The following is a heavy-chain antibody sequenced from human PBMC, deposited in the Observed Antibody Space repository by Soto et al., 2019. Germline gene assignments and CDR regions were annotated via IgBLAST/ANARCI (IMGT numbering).Heavy chain of an antibody. CDR1: GFTFSNYV. D-gene: IGHD3-9*01. Sequence: PGGSLRLSCAASGFTFSNYVLSWVRQAPGKGLEWVSVISGGGGSTYYADSVKGRFTISRDNSKNTLYLQMNSLRAEDTAVYYCAKPRGGGHYDILTGYFKYFDYWGQGALVTVSS. V-gene: IGHV3-23*01. CDR3: AKPRGGGHYDILTGYFKYFDY. J-gene: IGHJ4*02. CDR2: ISGGGGST.